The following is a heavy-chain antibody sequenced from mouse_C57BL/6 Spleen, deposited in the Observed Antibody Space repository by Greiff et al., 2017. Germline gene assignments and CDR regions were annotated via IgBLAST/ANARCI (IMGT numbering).Heavy chain of an antibody. J-gene: IGHJ2*02. Sequence: VQLQQSGAELVKPGASVKLSCKASGYTFTEYTIHWVKQRSGQGLEWIGWFYPGSGSIKYNEKFKDKATLTADKSSSTGYMELSRMTSEDSAVYVYARDRRCYGSGPDALDYWGQGTSLTVSS. CDR2: FYPGSGSI. V-gene: IGHV1-62-2*01. CDR1: GYTFTEYT. CDR3: ARDRRCYGSGPDALDY. D-gene: IGHD1-1*01.